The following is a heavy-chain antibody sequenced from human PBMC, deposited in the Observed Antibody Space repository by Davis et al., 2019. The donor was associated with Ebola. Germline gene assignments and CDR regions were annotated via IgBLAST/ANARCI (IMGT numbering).Heavy chain of an antibody. Sequence: ASVKVSCKASGYTFTSYGITWVRQAPGQGLEWMGWISGYNGNTNYAQKVQGRVTMTTDTSTSTVYMELRSLRSDDTAVYYCARVRFLEWFADAFDIWGQGTMVTVSS. J-gene: IGHJ3*02. CDR3: ARVRFLEWFADAFDI. V-gene: IGHV1-18*04. D-gene: IGHD3-3*01. CDR1: GYTFTSYG. CDR2: ISGYNGNT.